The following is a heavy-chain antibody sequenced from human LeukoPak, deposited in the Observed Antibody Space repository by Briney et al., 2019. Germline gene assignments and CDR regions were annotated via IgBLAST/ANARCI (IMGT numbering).Heavy chain of an antibody. CDR2: INPNSGGT. Sequence: ASVKVSCKASGYTFTGYYMHWVRQAPGQGLEWMGWINPNSGGTNYAQKFQGRVTITRDTSISTDYMELSRLRSDDTAVYYCARAAAAAAGTSDYYYYYMDVWGKGTTVTISS. CDR3: ARAAAAAAGTSDYYYYYMDV. CDR1: GYTFTGYY. J-gene: IGHJ6*03. D-gene: IGHD6-13*01. V-gene: IGHV1-2*02.